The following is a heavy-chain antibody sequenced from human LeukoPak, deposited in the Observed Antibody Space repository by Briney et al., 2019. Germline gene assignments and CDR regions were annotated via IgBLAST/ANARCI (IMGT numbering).Heavy chain of an antibody. CDR2: ISAYSGNT. D-gene: IGHD6-19*01. Sequence: ASVKVSCKASGYTFTSYGISWVRQAPGQGLEWMGWISAYSGNTNYAQKLQGRVTMTTDTSTGTAYMELRSLRSDDTAVYYCARERGALAVAGTGGYFDYWGQGTLVTVSS. V-gene: IGHV1-18*04. CDR3: ARERGALAVAGTGGYFDY. CDR1: GYTFTSYG. J-gene: IGHJ4*02.